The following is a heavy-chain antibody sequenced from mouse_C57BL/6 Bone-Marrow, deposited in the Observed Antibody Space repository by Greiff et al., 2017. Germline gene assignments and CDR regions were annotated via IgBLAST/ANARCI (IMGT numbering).Heavy chain of an antibody. Sequence: QVQLQQSGPELVKPGASVKISCKASGYTFTDYYINWVKQRPGQGLEWIGWIFPGSGSTYYNEKFKGKATLTVDKSSSTAYMLLSSLTSEDSAVYCCARWGYYGSSSFDYWGQGTTLTVSS. CDR2: IFPGSGST. V-gene: IGHV1-75*01. CDR1: GYTFTDYY. D-gene: IGHD1-1*01. CDR3: ARWGYYGSSSFDY. J-gene: IGHJ2*01.